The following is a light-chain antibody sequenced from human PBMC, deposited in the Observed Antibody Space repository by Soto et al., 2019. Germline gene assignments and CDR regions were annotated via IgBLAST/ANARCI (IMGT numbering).Light chain of an antibody. CDR1: SSDIGGYNA. CDR3: SSYTSSSNLG. J-gene: IGLJ1*01. V-gene: IGLV2-14*01. CDR2: EVT. Sequence: QSVLTQPASVSGSPGQTITISCTGTSSDIGGYNAVSWYQHHPGKAPKLIIYEVTHRPSEVSDRFSASKSGNTASLTISGLQAEDEADYSCSSYTSSSNLGFGTGTRSPS.